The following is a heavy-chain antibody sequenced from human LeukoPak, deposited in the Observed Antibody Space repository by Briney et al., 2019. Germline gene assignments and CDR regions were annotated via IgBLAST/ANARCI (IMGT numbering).Heavy chain of an antibody. V-gene: IGHV3-53*01. D-gene: IGHD6-6*01. CDR1: GFTVSSNY. CDR2: IYGGGST. Sequence: GGSLRLSCAASGFTVSSNYMSWVRQAPGKGLEWVSVIYGGGSTYDADSVKGRFTISRDNSKNTLYLQMNSLRVEDTAVYYCARGPGLSSSQLPYYFDYWGQGTLVTVSS. J-gene: IGHJ4*02. CDR3: ARGPGLSSSQLPYYFDY.